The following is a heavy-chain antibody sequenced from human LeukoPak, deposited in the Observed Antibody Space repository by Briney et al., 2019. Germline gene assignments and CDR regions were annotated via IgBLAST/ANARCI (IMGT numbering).Heavy chain of an antibody. J-gene: IGHJ4*02. Sequence: GGSLRLSCAASGFTFSSYSMNWVRQAPGKGLEWVSSISSSSSYIYYADSVKGRFTISRDNAKNSLYLQMNSQRAEDTAVYYCARGWGVGLRYFDYWGQGTLVTVSS. D-gene: IGHD5/OR15-5a*01. CDR1: GFTFSSYS. V-gene: IGHV3-21*01. CDR2: ISSSSSYI. CDR3: ARGWGVGLRYFDY.